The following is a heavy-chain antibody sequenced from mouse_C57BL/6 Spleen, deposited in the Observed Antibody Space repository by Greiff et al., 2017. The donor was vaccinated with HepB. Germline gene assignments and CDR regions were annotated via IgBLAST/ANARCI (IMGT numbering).Heavy chain of an antibody. CDR3: ARSLYYYGSSDDWYFDV. J-gene: IGHJ1*03. CDR2: IRNKANGYTT. Sequence: EVQLVESGGGLVQPGGSLSLSCAASGFTFTDYYMSWVRQPPGKALEWLGFIRNKANGYTTEYSASVKGRFTISRDNSQSILYLQMNALRAEDSATYYCARSLYYYGSSDDWYFDVWGTGTTVTVSS. CDR1: GFTFTDYY. V-gene: IGHV7-3*01. D-gene: IGHD1-1*01.